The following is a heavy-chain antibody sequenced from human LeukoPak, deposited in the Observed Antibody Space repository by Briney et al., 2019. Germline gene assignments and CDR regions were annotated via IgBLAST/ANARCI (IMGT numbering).Heavy chain of an antibody. CDR2: IYYSGST. CDR3: ARDLGSGYYIDY. CDR1: GGSISSGDYY. V-gene: IGHV4-30-4*08. Sequence: SETLSLTCTVSGGSISSGDYYWTWIRQPPGKGLEWIGYIYYSGSTYYNPSLKSRVIISVDTSKNQFSLKLSSVTAADTAVYYCARDLGSGYYIDYWGQGTLVTVSS. J-gene: IGHJ4*02. D-gene: IGHD3-22*01.